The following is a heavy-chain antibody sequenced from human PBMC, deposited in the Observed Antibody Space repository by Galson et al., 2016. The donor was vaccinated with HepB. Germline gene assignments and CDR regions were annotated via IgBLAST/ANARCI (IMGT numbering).Heavy chain of an antibody. D-gene: IGHD2-8*01. CDR1: GFTFSRYG. J-gene: IGHJ4*01. CDR3: AKLVSSCPNIMCQDF. CDR2: IWFDGSNE. V-gene: IGHV3-33*06. Sequence: SLKLSCAASGFTFSRYGMHWVRQAPGKGLEWVAVIWFDGSNEYYADSVKGRFTISRDNSKNTLYLQMNSLGDEDTALYYCAKLVSSCPNIMCQDFWGRGTLVTVSS.